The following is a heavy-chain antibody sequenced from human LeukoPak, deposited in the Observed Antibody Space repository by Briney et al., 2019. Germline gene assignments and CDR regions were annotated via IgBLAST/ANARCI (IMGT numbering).Heavy chain of an antibody. CDR1: GFTFSSYG. V-gene: IGHV3-30*03. Sequence: PGGSLRLSCAASGFTFSSYGMHWVRQAPGKGLEWVAVISYDGSNKYYADSVKGRFTISRDNSKNTLYLQMNSLRAEDTAVYYCARGEKYCTNGVCYEKWGPFDYWGQGTLVTVSS. CDR3: ARGEKYCTNGVCYEKWGPFDY. D-gene: IGHD2-8*01. J-gene: IGHJ4*02. CDR2: ISYDGSNK.